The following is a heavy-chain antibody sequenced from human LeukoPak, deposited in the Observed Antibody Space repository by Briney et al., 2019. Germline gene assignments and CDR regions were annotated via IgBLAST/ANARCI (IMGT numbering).Heavy chain of an antibody. Sequence: SETLSLTCTVSGGSISSSSYYWGWIRQPPGKGLEWIGSIYYSGSTYHNPSLKSRVTISVDTSKNQFSLKLSSVTAADTAVYYCARDRVRNGMDVWGQGTTVTVSS. J-gene: IGHJ6*02. CDR3: ARDRVRNGMDV. CDR2: IYYSGST. V-gene: IGHV4-39*07. CDR1: GGSISSSSYY. D-gene: IGHD3-10*01.